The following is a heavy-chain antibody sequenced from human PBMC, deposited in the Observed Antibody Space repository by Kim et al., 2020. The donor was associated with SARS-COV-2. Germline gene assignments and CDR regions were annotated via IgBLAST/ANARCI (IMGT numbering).Heavy chain of an antibody. V-gene: IGHV1-24*01. Sequence: ASVKVFCKVSGYTLTELSMHWVRQAPGKGLEWMGGFDPEDGETIYAQKFQGRVTMTEDTSTDTAYMELSSLRSEDTAVYYCATGIVGATSGGNWFDPWGQGTLVTVSS. CDR3: ATGIVGATSGGNWFDP. J-gene: IGHJ5*02. D-gene: IGHD1-26*01. CDR2: FDPEDGET. CDR1: GYTLTELS.